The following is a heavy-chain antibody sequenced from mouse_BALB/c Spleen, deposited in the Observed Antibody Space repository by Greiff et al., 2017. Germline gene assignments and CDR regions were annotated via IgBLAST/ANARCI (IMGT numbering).Heavy chain of an antibody. Sequence: VKLQQSGAELVRPGVSVKISCKGSGYTFTDYAMHWVKQSHAKSLEWIGVISTYYGDASYNQKFKGKATMTVDKSSSTAYMELARLTSEDSAIYYCARPDYDGPWFAYWGQGTLVTVSA. CDR1: GYTFTDYA. D-gene: IGHD2-4*01. J-gene: IGHJ3*01. CDR2: ISTYYGDA. CDR3: ARPDYDGPWFAY. V-gene: IGHV1S137*01.